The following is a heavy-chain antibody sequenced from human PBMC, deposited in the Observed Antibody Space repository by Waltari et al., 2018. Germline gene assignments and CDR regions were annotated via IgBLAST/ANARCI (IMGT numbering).Heavy chain of an antibody. V-gene: IGHV3-49*04. Sequence: EVQLVESGGGLVQPGQSLRLSCTTTGFSFGDYVKTWVRQAPVEGLEWVGFIRNQAYGGTAEYAASVKGRFTISREDSKGNVYLEMNSLRTEDTAVYFCTRDVFSDYWGQGSLVTVSS. J-gene: IGHJ4*02. CDR2: IRNQAYGGTA. CDR3: TRDVFSDY. CDR1: GFSFGDYV.